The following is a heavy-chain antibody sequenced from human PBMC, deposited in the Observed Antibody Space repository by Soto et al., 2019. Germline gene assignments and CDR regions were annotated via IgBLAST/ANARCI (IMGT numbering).Heavy chain of an antibody. Sequence: EVQLVESGGGLVQPGGSLRLSCAASGFTFSSYDMNWVRQAPGKGLEWVSYISSSGSNIYYADSVKGRFTISRDNAKKSLYLQMNSLRADYTAVYYCARRGDPGPKFDYWGQGTLVTVCS. CDR2: ISSSGSNI. CDR3: ARRGDPGPKFDY. CDR1: GFTFSSYD. D-gene: IGHD3-16*01. V-gene: IGHV3-48*03. J-gene: IGHJ4*02.